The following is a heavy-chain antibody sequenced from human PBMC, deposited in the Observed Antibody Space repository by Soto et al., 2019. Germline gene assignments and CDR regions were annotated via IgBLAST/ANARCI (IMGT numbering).Heavy chain of an antibody. V-gene: IGHV3-21*01. CDR2: ISSSSSYI. CDR3: ARDPSSIRFLEWLSTRCWFDP. J-gene: IGHJ5*02. D-gene: IGHD3-3*01. CDR1: GFTFSSYS. Sequence: PGGSLRLSCAASGFTFSSYSMNWVRQAPGKGLEWVSSISSSSSYIYYADSVKGRFTISRDNAKNSLYLQMNSLRAEDTAVYYCARDPSSIRFLEWLSTRCWFDPWGQGTLVTVSS.